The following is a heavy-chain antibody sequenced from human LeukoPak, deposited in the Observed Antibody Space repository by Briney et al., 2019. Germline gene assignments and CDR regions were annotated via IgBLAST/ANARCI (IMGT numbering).Heavy chain of an antibody. V-gene: IGHV3-13*05. J-gene: IGHJ6*03. CDR3: ASVGGRVGDYYYYYMGV. D-gene: IGHD3-10*01. CDR2: IGTAGDP. Sequence: PGGSLRLSCAASGFTFSSHHMHWLRQATGKDLDWVSPIGTAGDPSYPGAVTVHCTITRENANTSFNLEMHSQSAGDTAVYYCASVGGRVGDYYYYYMGVWGKGTTVTVSS. CDR1: GFTFSSHH.